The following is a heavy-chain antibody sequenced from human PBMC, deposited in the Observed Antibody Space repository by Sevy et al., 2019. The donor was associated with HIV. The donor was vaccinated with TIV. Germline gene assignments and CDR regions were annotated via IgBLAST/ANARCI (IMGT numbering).Heavy chain of an antibody. CDR2: ISWNGANI. J-gene: IGHJ4*02. CDR1: GFTFDDYG. Sequence: GGSLRLSCAASGFTFDDYGMHWVRQAPGKGLEWVSGISWNGANIVYADSVEGRFTISRDNAKNSLFLQMNSLTAEDTALYYCLKGNTQSLYDSSEYRFPLGFDYWGQGTLVTVSS. V-gene: IGHV3-9*01. CDR3: LKGNTQSLYDSSEYRFPLGFDY. D-gene: IGHD3-22*01.